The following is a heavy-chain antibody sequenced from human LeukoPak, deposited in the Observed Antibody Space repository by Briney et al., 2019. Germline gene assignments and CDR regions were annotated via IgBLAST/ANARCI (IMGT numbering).Heavy chain of an antibody. CDR3: ARVQAGYFDY. V-gene: IGHV3-48*03. J-gene: IGHJ4*02. Sequence: PGGSLRLSCAASGFTFSSYEMNWVRQAPGKGLEWVSYISSSGSTIYYADSMKGRFTISRDNAKNSLYLQMNSLRAEDTAVYYCARVQAGYFDYWGQGTLVTVSS. D-gene: IGHD6-19*01. CDR1: GFTFSSYE. CDR2: ISSSGSTI.